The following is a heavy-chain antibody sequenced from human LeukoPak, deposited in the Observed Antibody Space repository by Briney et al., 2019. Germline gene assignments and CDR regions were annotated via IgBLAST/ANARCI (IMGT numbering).Heavy chain of an antibody. CDR2: ISNDGSNK. V-gene: IGHV3-30*18. CDR1: GFTFSSYG. J-gene: IGHJ4*02. CDR3: AKVDIVATIDAGRLVDY. Sequence: GGSLRLSCAASGFTFSSYGMRWFRQAPEKGLEWVAAISNDGSNKYYADSVKGRFTISRDNSKNTLYLQMNSLRAEDTAVYYCAKVDIVATIDAGRLVDYWGQGTLVTVSS. D-gene: IGHD5-12*01.